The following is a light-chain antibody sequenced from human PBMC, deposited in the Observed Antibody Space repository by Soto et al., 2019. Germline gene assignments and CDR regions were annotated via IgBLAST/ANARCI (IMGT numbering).Light chain of an antibody. J-gene: IGKJ5*01. CDR3: QQRSNWPSIT. CDR2: DAS. Sequence: EIVLTQSPATLSLSPGERATLSCRASQSVSNYLAWYQQKPGQAPRLLISDASNRATGIPVRFSGSGSGTDFTLTISSLEAEDSAVYDCQQRSNWPSITFGQGTRLEIK. V-gene: IGKV3-11*01. CDR1: QSVSNY.